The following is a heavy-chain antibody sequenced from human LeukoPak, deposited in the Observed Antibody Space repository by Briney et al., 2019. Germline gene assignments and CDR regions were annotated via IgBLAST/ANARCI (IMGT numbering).Heavy chain of an antibody. CDR2: ISAYNGNT. Sequence: ASVKVSCKASGYTFTSYGISWVRQAPGQGLEWMGWISAYNGNTNYAQKLQGRVTMTTDTSTSTAYMELRSLRSDDTAVYYCARDPGFWYYGSGSYYPLDYWGQGTLVTVSS. CDR1: GYTFTSYG. D-gene: IGHD3-10*01. J-gene: IGHJ4*02. V-gene: IGHV1-18*01. CDR3: ARDPGFWYYGSGSYYPLDY.